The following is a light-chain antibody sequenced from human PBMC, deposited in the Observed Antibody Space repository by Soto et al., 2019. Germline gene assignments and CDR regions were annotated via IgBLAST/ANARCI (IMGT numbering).Light chain of an antibody. V-gene: IGKV3-15*01. Sequence: EIVMTQSPATLSVSPGERATLSCRASQSVSTNLAWYQHKPGQAPRLLIYGASTRATGIPASFSGSVSGTEFTLPISSLQSEDCAVYYCQHYNNWPPWTFGQGTKVEIK. CDR2: GAS. J-gene: IGKJ1*01. CDR3: QHYNNWPPWT. CDR1: QSVSTN.